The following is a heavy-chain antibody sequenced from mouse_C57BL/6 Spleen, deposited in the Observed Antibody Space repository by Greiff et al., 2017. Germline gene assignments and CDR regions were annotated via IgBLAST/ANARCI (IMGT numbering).Heavy chain of an antibody. V-gene: IGHV7-3*01. CDR2: ISHKANGYTT. CDR3: ARYWANWYLAY. D-gene: IGHD4-1*01. CDR1: GFTFTDYY. Sequence: EVKLMESGGGLVQPGGSLSLSCAASGFTFTDYYMSWVRQPPGKALEWLGFISHKANGYTTEYSASVKGRFTISIDNSQSILYLQMNALRAEDSATYYCARYWANWYLAYWGQGTLVTVSA. J-gene: IGHJ3*01.